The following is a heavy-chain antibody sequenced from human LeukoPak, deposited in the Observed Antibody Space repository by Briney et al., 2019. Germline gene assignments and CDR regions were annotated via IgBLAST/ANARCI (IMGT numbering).Heavy chain of an antibody. Sequence: TGGSLRLSCAASGFTVSSSYMSWVRQAPGKGLEWVSSISSTSFYIYYADSVKGRFTISRDNAKNSLYLQMNSLRAEDTAVYYCARGNAGNDAFDIWGQGTMVTVSS. CDR2: ISSTSFYI. V-gene: IGHV3-21*01. D-gene: IGHD4-23*01. J-gene: IGHJ3*02. CDR1: GFTVSSSY. CDR3: ARGNAGNDAFDI.